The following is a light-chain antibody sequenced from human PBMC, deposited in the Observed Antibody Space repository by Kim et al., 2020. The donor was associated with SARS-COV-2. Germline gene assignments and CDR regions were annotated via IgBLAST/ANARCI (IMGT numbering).Light chain of an antibody. V-gene: IGKV3-15*01. Sequence: SPGERAPLACRAGHSVSSTLAWYQQKPGQAPRLLIYGASTRATGIPARFSGSGSGTEFTLTISSLQSEDFAVYYCQQYNNWPPVTFGGGTKVEIK. CDR1: HSVSST. CDR3: QQYNNWPPVT. J-gene: IGKJ4*01. CDR2: GAS.